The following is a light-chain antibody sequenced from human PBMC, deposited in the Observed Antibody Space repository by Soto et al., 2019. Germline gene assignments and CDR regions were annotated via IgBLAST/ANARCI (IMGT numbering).Light chain of an antibody. V-gene: IGKV3-20*01. Sequence: ESILTQSPGTLSLSPGERATLPCRAIQSVSSSYLAWYQQKPGQAPRLLIYGASSRATGIPDRFSGSGSGTDFTLTISRLEPEDFAVYYCQQYGSARTWTFGQGTKVDI. CDR1: QSVSSSY. CDR3: QQYGSARTWT. J-gene: IGKJ1*01. CDR2: GAS.